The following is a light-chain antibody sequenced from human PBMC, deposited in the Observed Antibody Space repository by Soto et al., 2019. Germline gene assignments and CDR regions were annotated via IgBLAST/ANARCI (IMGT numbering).Light chain of an antibody. Sequence: QSVLTQPPSVSGAPGQRVTISCTGSRSNIGAGYDVHWYQQLPGTAPKLLIYGNSNRPSGVPDRVSGSKSGTSASLAITGLQAEDEADYYCQSYDSSLSGWVFGGGTKLTVL. J-gene: IGLJ3*02. CDR3: QSYDSSLSGWV. CDR1: RSNIGAGYD. CDR2: GNS. V-gene: IGLV1-40*01.